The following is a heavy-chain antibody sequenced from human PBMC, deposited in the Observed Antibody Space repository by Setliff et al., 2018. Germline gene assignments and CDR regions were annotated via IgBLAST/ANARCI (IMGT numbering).Heavy chain of an antibody. Sequence: ASVKVSCKASGHIFTSNSMHWVRQAPGQGLEWMGVINPSGVRTAYAQKFKGRVTMTTDTSTNTAYLELRSLRYDDTAVYFCARAPRLEWILPTFDYWGQGTPVTVSS. CDR2: INPSGVRT. J-gene: IGHJ4*02. CDR1: GHIFTSNS. D-gene: IGHD3-3*01. V-gene: IGHV1-46*01. CDR3: ARAPRLEWILPTFDY.